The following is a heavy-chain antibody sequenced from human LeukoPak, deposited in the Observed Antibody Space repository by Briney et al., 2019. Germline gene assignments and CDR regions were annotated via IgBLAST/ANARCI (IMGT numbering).Heavy chain of an antibody. D-gene: IGHD3/OR15-3a*01. V-gene: IGHV3-48*03. CDR3: ARVGLEKTLFDY. CDR1: GFTFSSYE. J-gene: IGHJ4*02. CDR2: ISSSGSTI. Sequence: GGSLRLSCAASGFTFSSYEMNWVRQAPGKGLEWVSYISSSGSTIYYADSVKGRFTISRDNAKNSLYLQMNSLRAEDTALYYCARVGLEKTLFDYWGQGTLVTVSS.